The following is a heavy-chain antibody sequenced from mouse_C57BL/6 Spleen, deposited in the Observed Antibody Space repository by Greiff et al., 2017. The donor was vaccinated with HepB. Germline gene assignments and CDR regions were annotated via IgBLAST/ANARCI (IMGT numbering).Heavy chain of an antibody. Sequence: EVKLMESGGGLLKPGGSLKLSGAASGFPFISNAMSGVRQTPEKRWEWSATIIDVGSYTYYPDNVKGRFTISRDNAKTNLYLQMSQLKSEDTAMYYCARDRTYYGSTLDYWGQGTTLTVSS. J-gene: IGHJ2*01. CDR2: IIDVGSYT. D-gene: IGHD1-1*01. V-gene: IGHV5-4*01. CDR1: GFPFISNA. CDR3: ARDRTYYGSTLDY.